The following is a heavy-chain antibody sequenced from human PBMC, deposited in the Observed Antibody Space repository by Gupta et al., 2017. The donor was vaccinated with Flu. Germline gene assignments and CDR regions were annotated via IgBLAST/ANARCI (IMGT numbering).Heavy chain of an antibody. D-gene: IGHD3-10*01. Sequence: QVQLVQSGGGLVKPGGSLRLTCAASGLNVTDSYMTWIRQAPGKGLEWLSYITRTGDNTKYADFVQGRFTISRDNAKNLLYLQMNSLRVEDTAVYYCARDRALRVGSYNYYYGMDVWGQGTTVTVSS. V-gene: IGHV3-11*01. CDR1: GLNVTDSY. CDR3: ARDRALRVGSYNYYYGMDV. J-gene: IGHJ6*02. CDR2: ITRTGDNT.